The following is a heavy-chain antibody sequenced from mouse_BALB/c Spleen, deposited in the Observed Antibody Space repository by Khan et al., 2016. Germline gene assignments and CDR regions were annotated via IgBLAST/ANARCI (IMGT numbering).Heavy chain of an antibody. J-gene: IGHJ4*01. CDR2: IFPGSGST. Sequence: VRLQQSGTELPRPGASVKLSCKASGYTFTDYYLHWVKQRTGQGLEWIGEIFPGSGSTYYNEKFKGKASLTADTSSSTAYMQLSSLTSEDSAVYFRARSYYGYFAMDELGHGASVTLSS. D-gene: IGHD1-2*01. V-gene: IGHV1-77*01. CDR1: GYTFTDYY. CDR3: ARSYYGYFAMDE.